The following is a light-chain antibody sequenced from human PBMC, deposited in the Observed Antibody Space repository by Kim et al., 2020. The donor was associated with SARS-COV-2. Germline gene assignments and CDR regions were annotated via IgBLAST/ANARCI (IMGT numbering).Light chain of an antibody. J-gene: IGKJ3*01. Sequence: EIVLTQSPGTLSLSPGERATVSCRASQTVSSNSLAWYQQKPGQAPRLLFYGASSRAAGISGRFSGSGSGTGFTLTSSGLEPEDFAVYYCQQYSTSPFTFGPETKVDIK. CDR2: GAS. CDR3: QQYSTSPFT. CDR1: QTVSSNS. V-gene: IGKV3-20*01.